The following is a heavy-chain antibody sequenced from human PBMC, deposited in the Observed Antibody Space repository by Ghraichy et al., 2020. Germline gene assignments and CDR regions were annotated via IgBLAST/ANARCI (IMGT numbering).Heavy chain of an antibody. Sequence: SETLSLTCTVSGGSVSSGSYYWSWIRQPPGKGLEWIGYIYYSGSTNYNPSLKSRVTISVDTSKNQFSLKLSSVTAADTAVYYCARVRYYDSSGYWFFDYWGQGTLVTVSS. D-gene: IGHD3-22*01. CDR2: IYYSGST. CDR3: ARVRYYDSSGYWFFDY. V-gene: IGHV4-61*01. CDR1: GGSVSSGSYY. J-gene: IGHJ4*02.